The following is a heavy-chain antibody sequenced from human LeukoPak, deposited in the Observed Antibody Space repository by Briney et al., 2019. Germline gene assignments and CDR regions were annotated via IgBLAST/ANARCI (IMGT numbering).Heavy chain of an antibody. CDR1: GGSISSYY. Sequence: SETLSLTCTVSGGSISSYYWSWIRQPPGKGLEWIGYIYYSGSTNYNPSLKSRVTISVDTSKNRFSLKLSSVTAADTAVYYCARLPAVYDAFDIWGQGTMVTVSS. J-gene: IGHJ3*02. CDR2: IYYSGST. CDR3: ARLPAVYDAFDI. V-gene: IGHV4-59*08. D-gene: IGHD2-2*01.